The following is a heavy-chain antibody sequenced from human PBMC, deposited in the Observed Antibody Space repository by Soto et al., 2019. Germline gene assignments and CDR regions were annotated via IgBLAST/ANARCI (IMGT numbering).Heavy chain of an antibody. Sequence: EVQLVESGGDLVQPGGSLRLSCAASGFTFSSYDFHWVRQATGKGLEWVSGIGTAGDTYYAGSVKGRFIMSRENAKNSLNLQMNSLRAGDTAVYYCTRGADCFDYWGQGTLVTVSS. V-gene: IGHV3-13*01. CDR3: TRGADCFDY. D-gene: IGHD3-16*01. CDR1: GFTFSSYD. CDR2: IGTAGDT. J-gene: IGHJ4*02.